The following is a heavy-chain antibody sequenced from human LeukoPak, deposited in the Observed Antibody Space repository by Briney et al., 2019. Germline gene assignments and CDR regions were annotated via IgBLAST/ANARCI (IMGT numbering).Heavy chain of an antibody. CDR1: GFTFSSYA. J-gene: IGHJ4*02. CDR3: AKDSGYAPDY. CDR2: ISYDGSNK. D-gene: IGHD5-12*01. V-gene: IGHV3-30-3*01. Sequence: GGSLRLSCAASGFTFSSYAMHWVRQAPGKGLEWVAVISYDGSNKYYADSEKGRFTVSRDNSKNTLYLQLNSLRPEDTAVYYCAKDSGYAPDYWGQGTLVTVSS.